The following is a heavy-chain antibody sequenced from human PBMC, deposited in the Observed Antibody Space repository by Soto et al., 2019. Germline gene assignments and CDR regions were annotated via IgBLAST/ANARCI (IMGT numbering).Heavy chain of an antibody. CDR3: TTKFDY. CDR1: GFTFSGSA. Sequence: GGSLRLSCAASGFTFSGSAMHWVRQASGKGLEWVGRIRSKANSYSTAYSASVKGRFSIYRDDSKNTAYLQMNSMKTEDTDGYYCTTKFDYWGQGTLVTVSS. CDR2: IRSKANSYST. J-gene: IGHJ4*02. V-gene: IGHV3-73*01.